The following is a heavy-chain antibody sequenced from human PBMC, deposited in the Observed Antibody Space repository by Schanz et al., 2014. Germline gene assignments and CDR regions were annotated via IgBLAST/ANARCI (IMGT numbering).Heavy chain of an antibody. J-gene: IGHJ2*01. CDR1: GFSLDIFA. V-gene: IGHV3-23*01. Sequence: EVHLLESGGGLVEPGGSLRLSCATSGFSLDIFAVSWVRQAPGKGLEWVSSFNDGGVNKYYADSVKGRFTISRDNSKSTLYLQMNSLRAEDTAIYYCAKDAPYPFDLWGRGTLITVSS. CDR2: FNDGGVNK. CDR3: AKDAPYPFDL.